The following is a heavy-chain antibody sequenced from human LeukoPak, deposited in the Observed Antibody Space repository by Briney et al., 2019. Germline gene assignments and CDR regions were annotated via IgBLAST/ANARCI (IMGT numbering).Heavy chain of an antibody. V-gene: IGHV4-34*01. Sequence: PSETLSLTCAVYGGSLSDYYWSWIRQPPGKGLEWIGEITHSGSTNYNPPLKSRVTISVDTSNKQFSLRLSSVIAADTAVYYCARGHPPPYSSSSYFDSWGQGTLVTVSS. CDR3: ARGHPPPYSSSSYFDS. CDR2: ITHSGST. D-gene: IGHD6-6*01. CDR1: GGSLSDYY. J-gene: IGHJ4*02.